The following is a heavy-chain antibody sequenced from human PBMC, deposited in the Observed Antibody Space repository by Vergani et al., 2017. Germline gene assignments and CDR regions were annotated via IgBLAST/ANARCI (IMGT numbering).Heavy chain of an antibody. J-gene: IGHJ5*02. Sequence: QVKLQQWGAGLLKPSETLSLTCAIYGGSFNDYWWTWIRQPPGKGLEWIGEIRHDGIAHYSPSLKSRVTISIDTSTHQFSLKLSSVTAADTAVYYCARYGYSSRSGNWFDPWGQGTLVTVSS. D-gene: IGHD6-13*01. V-gene: IGHV4-34*01. CDR2: IRHDGIA. CDR3: ARYGYSSRSGNWFDP. CDR1: GGSFNDYW.